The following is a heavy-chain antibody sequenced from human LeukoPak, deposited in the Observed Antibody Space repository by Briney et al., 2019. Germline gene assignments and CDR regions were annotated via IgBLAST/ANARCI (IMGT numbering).Heavy chain of an antibody. V-gene: IGHV3-48*01. CDR3: TRDGQFYAMDV. D-gene: IGHD5-24*01. Sequence: GGSLGLSCAASGFTFSSYSMNWVRQAPGKGLEWISYISSSSPTVNYADSVKGRFTISRDNAKNTLYLLMNSLRAEDTAVYYCTRDGQFYAMDVWGQGTTVTVSS. J-gene: IGHJ6*02. CDR1: GFTFSSYS. CDR2: ISSSSPTV.